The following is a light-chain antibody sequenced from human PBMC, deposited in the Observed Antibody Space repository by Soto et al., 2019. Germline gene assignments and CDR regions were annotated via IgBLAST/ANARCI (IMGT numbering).Light chain of an antibody. CDR2: GAS. V-gene: IGKV3-11*01. CDR1: QSVSSK. CDR3: QQRSNWPPT. J-gene: IGKJ4*01. Sequence: EIVLAQSPGTLSLSPGERATLSCRASQSVSSKLAWYQQKPGQAPRLLIYGASTRATGIPVRFSGSGSGTEFTLTISRLEPEDFAVYYCQQRSNWPPTFGGGTKVDIK.